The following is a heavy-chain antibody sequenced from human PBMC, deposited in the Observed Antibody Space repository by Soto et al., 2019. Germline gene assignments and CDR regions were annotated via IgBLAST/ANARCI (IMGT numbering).Heavy chain of an antibody. V-gene: IGHV4-39*02. J-gene: IGHJ6*02. Sequence: PSETLSLTCTVSGDSIGTTHSYWAWIRQSPGKGLEWIGNIHYSGSTYYMPSLRSRVTFSVDTSKNHFSLKLSSVTAADTAVYYCARGGSAWNLYYYYGMDVWGQGTTVTVSS. D-gene: IGHD1-1*01. CDR2: IHYSGST. CDR3: ARGGSAWNLYYYYGMDV. CDR1: GDSIGTTHSY.